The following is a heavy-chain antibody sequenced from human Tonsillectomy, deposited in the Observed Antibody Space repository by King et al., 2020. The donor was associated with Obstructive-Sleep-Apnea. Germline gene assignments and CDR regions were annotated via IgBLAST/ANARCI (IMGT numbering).Heavy chain of an antibody. V-gene: IGHV3-7*03. Sequence: QVESGGGLVQPGGSLRLSCAASGFTFSNHWMSWVRQAPGKGLEWVANLKQDGSEKYYVDSVKGRFIISRDNAKNSLVLQMNSLRAEDTAVYYCARATAGSTLTGGLDPWGQGTLVTVSS. CDR3: ARATAGSTLTGGLDP. CDR1: GFTFSNHW. J-gene: IGHJ5*02. CDR2: LKQDGSEK. D-gene: IGHD7-27*01.